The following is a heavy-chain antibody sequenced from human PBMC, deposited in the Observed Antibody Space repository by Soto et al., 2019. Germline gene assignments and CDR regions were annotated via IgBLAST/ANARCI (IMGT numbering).Heavy chain of an antibody. V-gene: IGHV3-21*01. CDR3: ARVPLDSTMVRGVITNSFTLAGMDV. D-gene: IGHD3-10*01. CDR2: ISSSSSYI. J-gene: IGHJ6*02. CDR1: GFTFSSYS. Sequence: EVQLVESGGGLVKPGGSLRLSCAASGFTFSSYSMNWVRQAPGKGLEWVSSISSSSSYIYYADSVKGRFTISRDNAQNSLYLQMNSLRAEDTAVYYCARVPLDSTMVRGVITNSFTLAGMDVWGQGTTVTVSS.